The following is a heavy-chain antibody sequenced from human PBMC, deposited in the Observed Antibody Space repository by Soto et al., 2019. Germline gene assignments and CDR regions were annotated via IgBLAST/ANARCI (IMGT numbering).Heavy chain of an antibody. CDR1: GGSISSANW. CDR2: IYHGGST. CDR3: ARLSFSYGVDV. V-gene: IGHV4-4*02. J-gene: IGHJ6*02. Sequence: SETLSLTCAVSGGSISSANWWTWVRQPPGKGLEWIGEIYHGGSTSYNPSLKSRVTLSLDKFKNHFSLNLTSVTAADTAVYYCARLSFSYGVDVWGQGTTVTVS.